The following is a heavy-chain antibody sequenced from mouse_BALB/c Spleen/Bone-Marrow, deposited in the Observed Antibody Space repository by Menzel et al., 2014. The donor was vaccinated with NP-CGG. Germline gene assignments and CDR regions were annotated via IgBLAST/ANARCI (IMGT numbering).Heavy chain of an antibody. Sequence: VQPQQSGAELVEPGASVKLSCTASGFNIKDTYMHWVKQRPEQGLEWIGRIDPANGNTKYDPKFQGKATITADTSSNTAYLQLSSLTSEDTAVYYCARYDYGVYFDYWGQGTTLTVSS. CDR2: IDPANGNT. V-gene: IGHV14-3*02. CDR3: ARYDYGVYFDY. J-gene: IGHJ2*01. D-gene: IGHD2-4*01. CDR1: GFNIKDTY.